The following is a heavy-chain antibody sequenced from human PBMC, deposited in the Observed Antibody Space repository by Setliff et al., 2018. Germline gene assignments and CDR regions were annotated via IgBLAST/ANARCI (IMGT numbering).Heavy chain of an antibody. D-gene: IGHD1-20*01. Sequence: ASVKVSCKASGYTFTRYGISWVRQAPGQGLEWMGWISVYNSNTNYAQKLQGRVTMTTDTSTSTAYMELRSLRSDDTAVYYCARDLHRISTQTPFDYWGQGTLVTVSS. J-gene: IGHJ4*02. CDR3: ARDLHRISTQTPFDY. CDR2: ISVYNSNT. CDR1: GYTFTRYG. V-gene: IGHV1-18*01.